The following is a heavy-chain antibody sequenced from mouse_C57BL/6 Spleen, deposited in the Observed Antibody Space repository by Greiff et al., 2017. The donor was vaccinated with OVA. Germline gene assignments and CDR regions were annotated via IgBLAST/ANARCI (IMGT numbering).Heavy chain of an antibody. V-gene: IGHV1-18*01. J-gene: IGHJ3*01. CDR3: AREGALLLRAWFAY. Sequence: EVQLQQSGPELVKPGASVKIPCKASGYTFTDYNMDWVKQSHGKSLEWIGDINPNNGGTIYNQKFKGKATLTVDKSSSTAYMELRSLTSEDTAVYYCAREGALLLRAWFAYWGQGTLVTVSA. CDR2: INPNNGGT. D-gene: IGHD1-1*01. CDR1: GYTFTDYN.